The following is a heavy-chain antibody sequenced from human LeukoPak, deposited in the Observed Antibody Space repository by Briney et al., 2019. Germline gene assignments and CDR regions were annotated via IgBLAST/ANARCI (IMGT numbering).Heavy chain of an antibody. Sequence: GGSLRLSCAASGLTFTTYWMVWLPQAPGRGREWVATINKDGDKISHVPSVKGRFTISRDNAKNSLFLQMNILRADDMAVYYCVNLWEWGVWGQGTLVTVSS. D-gene: IGHD3-16*01. V-gene: IGHV3-7*03. CDR1: GLTFTTYW. CDR2: INKDGDKI. J-gene: IGHJ4*02. CDR3: VNLWEWGV.